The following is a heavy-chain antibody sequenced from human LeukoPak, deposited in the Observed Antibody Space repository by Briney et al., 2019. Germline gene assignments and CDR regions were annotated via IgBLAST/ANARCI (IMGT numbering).Heavy chain of an antibody. V-gene: IGHV3-48*03. Sequence: PGGSLRLSCAASGFTFSSYEMNWVRQAPGKGLEWVSYISSSGSTIYYADSVKGRFTISRDNAKNSLYLQMNSLRAEDTAVYYCARETMGYSSGWFDYWGQGTLVTVSS. D-gene: IGHD6-19*01. J-gene: IGHJ4*02. CDR3: ARETMGYSSGWFDY. CDR2: ISSSGSTI. CDR1: GFTFSSYE.